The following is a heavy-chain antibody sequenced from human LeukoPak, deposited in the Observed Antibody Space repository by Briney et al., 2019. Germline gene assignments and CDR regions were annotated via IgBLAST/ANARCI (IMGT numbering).Heavy chain of an antibody. CDR2: INHSGST. CDR1: GGSFSGYY. V-gene: IGHV4-34*01. CDR3: ARDPAIVATARAFDI. D-gene: IGHD5-12*01. J-gene: IGHJ3*02. Sequence: SETLSLTCAVYGGSFSGYYWSWIRQPPGKGLEWIGEINHSGSTNYNPSLKSRVTISVDTSKNQFSLKLSSVTAADTAVYYCARDPAIVATARAFDIWGQGTMVTVSS.